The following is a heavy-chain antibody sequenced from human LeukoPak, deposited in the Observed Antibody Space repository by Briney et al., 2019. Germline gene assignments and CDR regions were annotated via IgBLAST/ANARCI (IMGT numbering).Heavy chain of an antibody. J-gene: IGHJ4*02. Sequence: GGSLRLSCAASGFTFSSYSMNWVRQAPGKGLEWVSSISSSSSYIYYADSVKGRSTISRDNAKNSLYLQMNSLRAEDTAVCYCARDSVPGSWEFDYWGQGTLVTVSS. CDR3: ARDSVPGSWEFDY. V-gene: IGHV3-21*01. CDR1: GFTFSSYS. CDR2: ISSSSSYI. D-gene: IGHD6-13*01.